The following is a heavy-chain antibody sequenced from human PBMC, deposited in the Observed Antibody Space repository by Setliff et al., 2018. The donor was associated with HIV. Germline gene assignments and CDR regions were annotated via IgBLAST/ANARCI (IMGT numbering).Heavy chain of an antibody. CDR1: GFTFDNYA. Sequence: GGSLRLSCAASGFTFDNYAMHWVRQAPGKGLEWVAVIWYDGLEKYYADSVKGRFTISRDNAKNSLYLQMNSLRAEDTAVYYCARGFTAAAGPTGYWGQGTLVTVSS. CDR3: ARGFTAAAGPTGY. CDR2: IWYDGLEK. D-gene: IGHD6-13*01. J-gene: IGHJ4*02. V-gene: IGHV3-33*01.